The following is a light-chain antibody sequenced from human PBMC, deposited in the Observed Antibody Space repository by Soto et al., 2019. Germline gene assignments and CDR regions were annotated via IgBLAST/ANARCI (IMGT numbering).Light chain of an antibody. Sequence: QSALTQAASVSGSPGQSITISCTGTSSDVGSYNLVSWYQQHPGKAPKLMIYEGSKRPSGVSNRFSGSKSGNTASLTISGLQAEDEADYYCCSYAGSSTSLVFGGGTKLTVL. CDR1: SSDVGSYNL. J-gene: IGLJ3*02. CDR2: EGS. V-gene: IGLV2-23*01. CDR3: CSYAGSSTSLV.